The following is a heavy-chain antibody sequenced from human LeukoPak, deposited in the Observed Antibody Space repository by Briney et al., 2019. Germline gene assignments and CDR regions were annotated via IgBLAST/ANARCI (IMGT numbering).Heavy chain of an antibody. Sequence: SETLSLTCTVSGGSISSGSYYWSWIRQPAGKGLEWIGRIYTSGSTNYNPSLKSRVTISVDTSKNQFSLKLSSVTAADTAVYYCARPARRYCTNGVCSDAFDIWGQGTMVTVSS. CDR1: GGSISSGSYY. V-gene: IGHV4-61*02. J-gene: IGHJ3*02. CDR3: ARPARRYCTNGVCSDAFDI. CDR2: IYTSGST. D-gene: IGHD2-8*01.